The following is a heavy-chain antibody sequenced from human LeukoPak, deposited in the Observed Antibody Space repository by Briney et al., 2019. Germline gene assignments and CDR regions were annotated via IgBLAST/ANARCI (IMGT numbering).Heavy chain of an antibody. D-gene: IGHD6-19*01. Sequence: GGSLRLSCAVSGVTVSRNYMSWVRQAPGKGLEWVSVIYSGGSAYYTDSVKGRFTFSRDNSKNTLYLQMNRLRPEDTALYYCARDLGSSGSYFDYWGQGTLVTVSS. J-gene: IGHJ4*02. CDR1: GVTVSRNY. V-gene: IGHV3-66*02. CDR3: ARDLGSSGSYFDY. CDR2: IYSGGSA.